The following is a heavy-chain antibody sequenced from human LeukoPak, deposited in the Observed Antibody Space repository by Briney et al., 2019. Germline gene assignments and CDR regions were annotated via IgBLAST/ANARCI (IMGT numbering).Heavy chain of an antibody. CDR3: AREGYDVNYYMDV. D-gene: IGHD2-15*01. CDR2: IGRSSNYL. J-gene: IGHJ6*03. CDR1: GFTSSKFT. V-gene: IGHV3-21*01. Sequence: GGSLRLSCAASGFTSSKFTMSWVRQTQEKGLEWVSSIGRSSNYLEYSESVKGRFTISTDNAKNSAYLQMNSLRVDDTAVYYCAREGYDVNYYMDVWGKGTTVTVSS.